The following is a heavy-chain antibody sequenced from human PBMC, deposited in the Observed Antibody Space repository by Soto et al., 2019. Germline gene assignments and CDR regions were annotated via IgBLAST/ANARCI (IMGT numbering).Heavy chain of an antibody. CDR2: IIPIFGTA. V-gene: IGHV1-69*13. Sequence: GASVKVSCKASGGTFSSYAISWVRQAPGQGLEWMGGIIPIFGTANYAQKFQGRVTITADESTSTAYMELSSLRSEDTAVYYCASGSIRGRYSSSSNYYYGMDVWGQGTTVTVSS. D-gene: IGHD6-6*01. CDR3: ASGSIRGRYSSSSNYYYGMDV. J-gene: IGHJ6*02. CDR1: GGTFSSYA.